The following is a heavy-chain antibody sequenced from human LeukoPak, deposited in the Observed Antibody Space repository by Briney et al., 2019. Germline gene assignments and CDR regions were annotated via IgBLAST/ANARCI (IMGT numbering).Heavy chain of an antibody. V-gene: IGHV3-66*02. J-gene: IGHJ4*02. CDR1: GFTVSSSY. CDR2: MYSGGAT. Sequence: GGSLRLSCAASGFTVSSSYMSWVRQAPGKGPEWVSVMYSGGATYYANSVKGRFTISRDCSKNTLNLQMNNLGTEDTAVYFCARSVHDTSGYAYWGQGTLVTVSS. CDR3: ARSVHDTSGYAY. D-gene: IGHD3-22*01.